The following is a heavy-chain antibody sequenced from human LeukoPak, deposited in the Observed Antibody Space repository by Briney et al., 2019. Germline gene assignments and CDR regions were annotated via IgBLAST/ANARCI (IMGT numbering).Heavy chain of an antibody. CDR2: ISSSSSTI. CDR3: ARDSGIWGDWGLDAFDI. Sequence: HPGGSLRLSCAASGFTFSSYAMSWVRQAPGKVLEWVSYISSSSSTIYYADSVKGRFTISRDNAKNSLYLQMNSLRAEDTAVYYCARDSGIWGDWGLDAFDIWGQGTMVTVSS. V-gene: IGHV3-48*01. J-gene: IGHJ3*02. CDR1: GFTFSSYA. D-gene: IGHD2-15*01.